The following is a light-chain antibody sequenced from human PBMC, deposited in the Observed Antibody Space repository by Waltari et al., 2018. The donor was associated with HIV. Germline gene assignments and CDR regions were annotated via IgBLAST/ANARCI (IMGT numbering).Light chain of an antibody. CDR2: WAS. J-gene: IGKJ2*01. Sequence: EIVMTQSPDAQAVSLGVRATINCKSSQNVLYSSNNMNYLAWYQHKLGPPLKLLFYWASTRGSGVPDRFSGSGSGTDFTLTISSLQADDVAVYYCQQYYSTPPTFGQGTKLEIK. V-gene: IGKV4-1*01. CDR1: QNVLYSSNNMNY. CDR3: QQYYSTPPT.